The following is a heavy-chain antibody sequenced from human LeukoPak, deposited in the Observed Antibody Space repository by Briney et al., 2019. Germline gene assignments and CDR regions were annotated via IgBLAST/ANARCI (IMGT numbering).Heavy chain of an antibody. CDR3: ARARAVDGPYGLQDY. Sequence: GGSLRMFCAAAAVNFSSYWLNWVRQAPGEGLVWVSRINGAGSIIMYADDVKGPFTISRDNAKNTLYLQMASLRGEDTAVYYCARARAVDGPYGLQDYWGQGTLVTVSS. D-gene: IGHD6-19*01. J-gene: IGHJ4*02. CDR1: AVNFSSYW. CDR2: INGAGSII. V-gene: IGHV3-74*03.